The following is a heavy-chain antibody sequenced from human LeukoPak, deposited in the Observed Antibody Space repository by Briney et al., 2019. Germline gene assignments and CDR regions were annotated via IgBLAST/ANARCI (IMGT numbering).Heavy chain of an antibody. CDR2: INHNGNVN. Sequence: SLRLSCAASGFTFSSYWMNWARQAPGKGLEWVASINHNGNVNYYVDSVKGRFTISRDNAKNSLYLQMSNLRAEDTAVYFCARGGGLDVWGQGATVTVSS. V-gene: IGHV3-7*03. J-gene: IGHJ6*02. CDR3: ARGGGLDV. D-gene: IGHD3-16*01. CDR1: GFTFSSYW.